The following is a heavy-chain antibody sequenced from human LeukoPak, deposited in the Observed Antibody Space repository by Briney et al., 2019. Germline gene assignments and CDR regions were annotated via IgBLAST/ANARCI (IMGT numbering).Heavy chain of an antibody. V-gene: IGHV1-18*01. J-gene: IGHJ4*02. CDR2: ISAYNGNT. CDR1: GYTFTNYG. CDR3: ARDLKITIFGVLPWDYFDY. D-gene: IGHD3-3*01. Sequence: GASVKVSCKASGYTFTNYGISWVRQAAGQGLEWMGWISAYNGNTNYAQKLQGRVTMTTDTSTSTAYMELRSLRSDDTALYYCARDLKITIFGVLPWDYFDYWGQGTLVTVSS.